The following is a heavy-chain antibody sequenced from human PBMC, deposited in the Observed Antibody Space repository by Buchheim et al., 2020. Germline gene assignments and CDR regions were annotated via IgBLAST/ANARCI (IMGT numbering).Heavy chain of an antibody. CDR2: IYYSGST. V-gene: IGHV4-61*03. CDR3: AKALKRGFGDYDFDP. CDR1: GGSISSGDYY. D-gene: IGHD4-17*01. J-gene: IGHJ5*02. Sequence: QVQLQESGPGLVKPSQTLSLTCTVSGGSISSGDYYWSWIRQPPGKGLEWIGYIYYSGSTNYNPSLKSRVSISIDTSKNHFSLNLTSVTAADTAVYYCAKALKRGFGDYDFDPWGQGTL.